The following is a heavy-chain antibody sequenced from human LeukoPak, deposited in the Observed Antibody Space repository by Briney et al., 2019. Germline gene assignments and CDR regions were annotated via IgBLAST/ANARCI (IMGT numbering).Heavy chain of an antibody. CDR3: ARDAREVLLWFGEFFP. V-gene: IGHV1-18*01. CDR1: NYTFTNYG. CDR2: ISGYNGKT. Sequence: GASVKVSCKASNYTFTNYGISWVRQAPGQGLEWMGWISGYNGKTNYAQKLHARVTMTTDTSTSTAYMELRSLRADDTAVYYCARDAREVLLWFGEFFPWGQGTLVTVSS. D-gene: IGHD3-10*01. J-gene: IGHJ5*02.